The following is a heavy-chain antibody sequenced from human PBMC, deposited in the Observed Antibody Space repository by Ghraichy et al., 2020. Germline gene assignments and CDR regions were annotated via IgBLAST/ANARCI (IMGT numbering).Heavy chain of an antibody. CDR2: ISGSGGST. V-gene: IGHV3-23*01. D-gene: IGHD3-9*01. J-gene: IGHJ6*03. Sequence: GESLNISCAASGFTFSSYAMSWVRQAPGKGLEWVSAISGSGGSTYYADSVKGRFTISRDNSKNTLYLQMNSLRAEDTAVYYCAKDLVDGLHNNYYYMDVWGKGTTVTVSS. CDR1: GFTFSSYA. CDR3: AKDLVDGLHNNYYYMDV.